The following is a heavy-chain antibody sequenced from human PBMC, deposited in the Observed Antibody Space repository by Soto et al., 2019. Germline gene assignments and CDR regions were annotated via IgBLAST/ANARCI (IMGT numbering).Heavy chain of an antibody. V-gene: IGHV4-39*01. CDR1: GASISGSYYY. CDR3: ATAQKGYNLDYLVP. Sequence: SETLSFTCAVSGASISGSYYYWAWLRQSPGKGPEWTGSVMLPGFTSYVPALESRVSVSVDTSKCQYSLKLSVVTAADTAVYYCATAQKGYNLDYLVPWGQGALVTVFS. D-gene: IGHD1-7*01. J-gene: IGHJ5*02. CDR2: VMLPGFT.